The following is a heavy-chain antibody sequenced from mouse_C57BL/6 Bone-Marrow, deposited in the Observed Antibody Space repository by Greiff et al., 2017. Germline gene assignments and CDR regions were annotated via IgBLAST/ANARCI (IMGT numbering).Heavy chain of an antibody. J-gene: IGHJ3*01. CDR2: IYPGSGNT. Sequence: VQLQQSGAELVRPGASVKLSCKASGYTFTDYYINWVKQRPGQGLEWIARIYPGSGNTYYNEKFKGKATLTAEKSSSTAYMQLSSLTSEDSAVYFCARPDYGSSPFAYWDQGTLVTVSA. V-gene: IGHV1-76*01. CDR1: GYTFTDYY. CDR3: ARPDYGSSPFAY. D-gene: IGHD1-1*01.